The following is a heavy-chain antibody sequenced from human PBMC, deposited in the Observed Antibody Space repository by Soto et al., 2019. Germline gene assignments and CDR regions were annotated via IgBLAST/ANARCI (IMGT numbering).Heavy chain of an antibody. CDR1: GFTFSSYA. Sequence: EVQLLESGGGLVQPGGSLRLSCAASGFTFSSYAMSWVRQAPGKGLEWVSTITDNGGNTYYADSVKGRFTISRDNSKNTLYLQMNSLRAEDTAVYYCAKGRGGNNRYSFDYWGQGTLVTVSS. CDR3: AKGRGGNNRYSFDY. CDR2: ITDNGGNT. D-gene: IGHD3-10*01. J-gene: IGHJ4*02. V-gene: IGHV3-23*01.